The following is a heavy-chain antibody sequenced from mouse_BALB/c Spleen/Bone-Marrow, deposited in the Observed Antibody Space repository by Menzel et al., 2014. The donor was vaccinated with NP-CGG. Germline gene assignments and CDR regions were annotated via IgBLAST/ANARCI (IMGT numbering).Heavy chain of an antibody. D-gene: IGHD1-1*01. CDR1: GFNIKDTY. CDR3: APYYYGRWFAN. J-gene: IGHJ3*01. Sequence: LVESGAELVKPGASVKLSCTASGFNIKDTYMHWVKQRPEQGLEWIGRIDPANGNIKYDPKFQGKATITADTSSNTAYLQLSSLTSEDTAVYYGAPYYYGRWFANWGQGTLVTVSA. V-gene: IGHV14-3*02. CDR2: IDPANGNI.